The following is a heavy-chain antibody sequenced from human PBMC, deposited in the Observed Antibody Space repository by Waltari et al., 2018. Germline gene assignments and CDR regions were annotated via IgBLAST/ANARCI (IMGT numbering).Heavy chain of an antibody. D-gene: IGHD2-15*01. CDR3: VRGGWLDS. CDR1: GFTFSSYA. CDR2: ISVGGGST. Sequence: EVQLLESGGGLVLPGGSLRLSCAASGFTFSSYAMGWVGQAPGKGLEWVSAISVGGGSTNYADSVKGRFTISRDISKNTLYLQMNNLRVEDTAVYYCVRGGWLDSWGQGTLVIVSS. J-gene: IGHJ4*02. V-gene: IGHV3-23*01.